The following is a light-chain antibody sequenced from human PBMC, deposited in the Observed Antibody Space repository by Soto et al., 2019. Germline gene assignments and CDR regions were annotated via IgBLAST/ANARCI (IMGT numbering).Light chain of an antibody. CDR2: KTS. J-gene: IGKJ1*01. CDR3: QHWNDYSWM. Sequence: DIHMTQSPSTLSASVGDRVTITCRASQSISIWLAWYQQKPGKAPNLLIYKTSSLETGVPSRFSGSGSGTEFPHTISSLQPDDFATYYCQHWNDYSWMFGQGTKVEVK. CDR1: QSISIW. V-gene: IGKV1-5*03.